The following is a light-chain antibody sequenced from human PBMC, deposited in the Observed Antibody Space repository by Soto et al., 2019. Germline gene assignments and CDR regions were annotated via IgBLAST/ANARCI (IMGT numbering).Light chain of an antibody. V-gene: IGLV2-8*01. Sequence: LTQPPSASGSPGQSVTISCTGTSSDVGGYNYVSWYQQHPGKAPKLMIYEVSKRPSGVPDRFSGSKSGNTASLTVSGLQAEEEADYYCSSYAGSNNPFVFGTGTEVTV. J-gene: IGLJ1*01. CDR3: SSYAGSNNPFV. CDR2: EVS. CDR1: SSDVGGYNY.